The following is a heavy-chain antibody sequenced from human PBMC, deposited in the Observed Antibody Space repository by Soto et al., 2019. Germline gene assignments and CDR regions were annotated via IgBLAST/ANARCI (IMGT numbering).Heavy chain of an antibody. Sequence: SETLSLTCAVYGGSFSGYYWSWIRQPPGKGLEWIGEINHSGSTNYNPSLKSRVTISVDTSKNQFSLKLSSVTAADTAVYYCARGTVTTDYYGMDVWGQGTTVTVSS. V-gene: IGHV4-34*01. J-gene: IGHJ6*02. D-gene: IGHD4-17*01. CDR2: INHSGST. CDR1: GGSFSGYY. CDR3: ARGTVTTDYYGMDV.